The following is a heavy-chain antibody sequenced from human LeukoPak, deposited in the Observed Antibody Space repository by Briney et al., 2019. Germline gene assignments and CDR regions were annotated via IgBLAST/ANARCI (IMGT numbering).Heavy chain of an antibody. V-gene: IGHV3-74*01. CDR3: ARTTTVAPRGFDY. Sequence: GGSLRLSCAASGFTFSSYWMHWVRQAPGKGLVWVSRINSDGSSTSYADSVKGRFTISRDNAKHTLYLQMNSLRAEDTAVYYCARTTTVAPRGFDYWGQGTLVTVSS. J-gene: IGHJ4*02. D-gene: IGHD4-23*01. CDR1: GFTFSSYW. CDR2: INSDGSST.